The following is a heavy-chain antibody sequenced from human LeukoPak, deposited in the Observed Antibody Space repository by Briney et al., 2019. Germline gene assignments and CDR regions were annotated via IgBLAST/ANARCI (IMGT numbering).Heavy chain of an antibody. Sequence: PSETLSLTCAVSGCSISSGGYSWSWIRQPPGKGLEWIGYIYHSGSTYYNPSLKSRVTISVDRSKNQFSLKLSSVTAADTAVYYCARGGTMVRGVIIRQFDYWGQGTLVTVSS. V-gene: IGHV4-30-2*01. D-gene: IGHD3-10*01. CDR1: GCSISSGGYS. CDR2: IYHSGST. J-gene: IGHJ4*02. CDR3: ARGGTMVRGVIIRQFDY.